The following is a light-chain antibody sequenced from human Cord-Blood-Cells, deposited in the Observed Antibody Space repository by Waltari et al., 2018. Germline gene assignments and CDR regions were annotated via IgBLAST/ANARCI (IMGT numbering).Light chain of an antibody. Sequence: IVMTQSPATLSVSPGDRATRPCRASQSVSSNLAWYQQKPGQAPRPRICGASTRATGIPARCICRGSGTEFTLTMSSLQSEDFAVYYCQQYNNGPLTFGGATKVEIK. V-gene: IGKV3-15*01. CDR1: QSVSSN. J-gene: IGKJ4*01. CDR2: GAS. CDR3: QQYNNGPLT.